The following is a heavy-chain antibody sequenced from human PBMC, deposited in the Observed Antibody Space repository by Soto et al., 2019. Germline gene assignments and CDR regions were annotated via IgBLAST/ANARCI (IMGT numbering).Heavy chain of an antibody. CDR3: ATVGSGQYRGWYVGN. D-gene: IGHD6-19*01. J-gene: IGHJ4*02. V-gene: IGHV1-8*01. CDR2: VNPNSGHT. CDR1: GNTLTGFD. Sequence: QVQLVQSGAEVKKPGASVKVSCKASGNTLTGFDVNWLRQAAGQGLEWMGWVNPNSGHTGYAQKCQVRITMNRNTSIGTAYMALSSLVSEATAVYYCATVGSGQYRGWYVGNWGQGTQVTVSS.